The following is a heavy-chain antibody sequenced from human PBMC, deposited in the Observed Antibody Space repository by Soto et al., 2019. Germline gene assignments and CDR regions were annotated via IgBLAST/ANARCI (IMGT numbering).Heavy chain of an antibody. CDR1: GYSFTSYW. CDR3: ARPDRRITIFGVVDDAFDI. J-gene: IGHJ3*02. D-gene: IGHD3-3*01. CDR2: IYPGDSDT. Sequence: GESLKISCKGSGYSFTSYWIGWVRQMPGKGLEWMGIIYPGDSDTRYSPSFQGQVTISADKSISTAYLQWSSLKASDTAMYYCARPDRRITIFGVVDDAFDIWGQGTMVTVSS. V-gene: IGHV5-51*01.